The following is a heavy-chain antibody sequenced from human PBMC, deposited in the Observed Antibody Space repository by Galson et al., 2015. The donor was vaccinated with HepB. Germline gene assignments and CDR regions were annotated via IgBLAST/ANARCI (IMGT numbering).Heavy chain of an antibody. V-gene: IGHV3-30-3*01. Sequence: SLRLSCAASGFTFSSYAMHWVRQAPGKGLEWVAVISYDGSNKYYADSVKGRFTISRDNSKNTLYLQMSSLRAEDTAVYYCARVATVVHDPPHTFQHWGQGTLVTVSS. CDR1: GFTFSSYA. D-gene: IGHD4-17*01. J-gene: IGHJ1*01. CDR3: ARVATVVHDPPHTFQH. CDR2: ISYDGSNK.